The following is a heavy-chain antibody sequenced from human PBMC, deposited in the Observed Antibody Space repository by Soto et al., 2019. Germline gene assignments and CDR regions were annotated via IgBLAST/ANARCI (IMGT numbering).Heavy chain of an antibody. CDR3: TIQGGPTIEGLYY. J-gene: IGHJ4*02. CDR1: GFTFGDYA. D-gene: IGHD5-12*01. CDR2: IKSQSYGGTS. Sequence: HPGGSLRLSCAGSGFTFGDYAVSWVRQAPGKGLEWVGFIKSQSYGGTSDYAASVNGRFTISRDDSKSVAFLQMNSLKTEDTGISYCTIQGGPTIEGLYYWGRGTLVTVSS. V-gene: IGHV3-49*04.